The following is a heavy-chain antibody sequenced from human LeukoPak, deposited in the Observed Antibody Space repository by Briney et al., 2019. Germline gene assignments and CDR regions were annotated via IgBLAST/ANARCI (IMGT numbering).Heavy chain of an antibody. J-gene: IGHJ4*02. CDR3: ARDRETYYYGSGSYYPDY. CDR2: ISSSSSYI. D-gene: IGHD3-10*01. Sequence: GGSLRLSCAASGFTFSSYSMNWVRQAPGKGLEWVSSISSSSSYIYYADSVKGRFTISRDNAKNSLYLQMNSLRAEDTAVYYCARDRETYYYGSGSYYPDYWGQGTLVTVSS. CDR1: GFTFSSYS. V-gene: IGHV3-21*01.